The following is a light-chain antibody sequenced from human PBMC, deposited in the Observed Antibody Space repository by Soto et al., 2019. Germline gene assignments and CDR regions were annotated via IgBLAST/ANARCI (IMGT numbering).Light chain of an antibody. CDR2: HAS. J-gene: IGKJ5*01. Sequence: DIQMTQSPSTLSASVGDIVTITCRASQSIDRWLAWYQQRPGKAPKILIHHASSLETGVPSRFSGSGSGTDFTLTISSLEPEDFAVYYCQQRSNWPLTFGQGTRLEIK. CDR1: QSIDRW. V-gene: IGKV1-5*01. CDR3: QQRSNWPLT.